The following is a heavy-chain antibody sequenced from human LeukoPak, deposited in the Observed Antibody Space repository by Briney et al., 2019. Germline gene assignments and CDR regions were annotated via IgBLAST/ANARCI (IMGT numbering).Heavy chain of an antibody. CDR1: GYTFTSYG. Sequence: ASVKVSCKASGYTFTSYGISWVRQAPGQGLEWMGWISAYNGNTNYAQKLQGRVTMTTDTSTSTAYMELRSLRSDDTAVYYCARHHLGYCSSTSCYAGPGAHNWFDPWGQGTLVTVSS. V-gene: IGHV1-18*01. CDR3: ARHHLGYCSSTSCYAGPGAHNWFDP. D-gene: IGHD2-2*01. J-gene: IGHJ5*02. CDR2: ISAYNGNT.